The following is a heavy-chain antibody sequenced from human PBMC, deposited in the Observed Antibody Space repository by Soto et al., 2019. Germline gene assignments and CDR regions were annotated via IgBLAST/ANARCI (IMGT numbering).Heavy chain of an antibody. J-gene: IGHJ4*02. CDR2: IIPIFGTA. CDR1: GGRLGSYA. Sequence: GTSVEVNWKACGGRLGSYARRWVRQAPGQGLEWMGGIIPIFGTANYAQKFQGRVTITADESTSTAYMELSSLRSEDTAVYYCARDRGIYYDSSGYYWFDYWGQGTLVTLSS. CDR3: ARDRGIYYDSSGYYWFDY. V-gene: IGHV1-69*01. D-gene: IGHD3-22*01.